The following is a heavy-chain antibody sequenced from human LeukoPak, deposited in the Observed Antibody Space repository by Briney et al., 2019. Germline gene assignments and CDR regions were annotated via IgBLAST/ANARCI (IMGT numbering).Heavy chain of an antibody. D-gene: IGHD3-10*01. CDR2: INPSGGST. J-gene: IGHJ4*02. V-gene: IGHV1-46*01. CDR1: GYTFTSYY. CDR3: ARGRENYGSGSYYNPLDY. Sequence: ASVTVSCKASGYTFTSYYMHWVRQAPGQGLEWMGIINPSGGSTSYAQKLQGRVTMTRDTSTSTVYMELSSLISEDTAVYYCARGRENYGSGSYYNPLDYWGQGTLVTVSS.